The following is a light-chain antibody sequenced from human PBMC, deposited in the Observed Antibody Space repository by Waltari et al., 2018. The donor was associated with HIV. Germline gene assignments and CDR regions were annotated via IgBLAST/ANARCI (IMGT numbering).Light chain of an antibody. V-gene: IGLV2-14*01. Sequence: LTQPASVSGSPGQSITISCTGTSSDVGGYNYVSWYQQHPGKAPKLMIYEVSNRPSGVSNRFSGSKSGNTASLTISGLQAEDEADYYCSSYTSSSTLYVVFGGGTKLTVL. CDR2: EVS. CDR3: SSYTSSSTLYVV. CDR1: SSDVGGYNY. J-gene: IGLJ2*01.